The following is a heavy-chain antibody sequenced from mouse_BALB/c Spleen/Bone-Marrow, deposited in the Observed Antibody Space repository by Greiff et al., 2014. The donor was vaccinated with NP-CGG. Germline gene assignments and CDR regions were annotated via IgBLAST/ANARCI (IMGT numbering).Heavy chain of an antibody. J-gene: IGHJ2*01. D-gene: IGHD2-3*01. V-gene: IGHV5-9-3*01. CDR2: ISNTGNYT. CDR1: GFTFSSYA. CDR3: ARQGDGYYDY. Sequence: DVQLQESGGGLVKPGGSLKLSCAASGFTFSSYAMSWVRQTPEKRLEWVATISNTGNYTYYPDSVKGRFTISRDNAKNTLYLQMSSLRSEDTALYYCARQGDGYYDYWGQGTTLTVSS.